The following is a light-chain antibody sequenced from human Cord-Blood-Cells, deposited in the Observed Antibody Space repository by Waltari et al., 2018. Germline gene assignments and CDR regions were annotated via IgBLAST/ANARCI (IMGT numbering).Light chain of an antibody. CDR1: QSLLHSDGQTY. Sequence: DMVMTHTPLSLSVTPGQPASISCKSSQSLLHSDGQTYLYWYLQKPGQSPQLLINEVSSRCSGGTDTLSGSGSGTDFTLIISRVEAEDVGVDYCRQGRRLPITFGQGTRLEIK. CDR3: RQGRRLPIT. V-gene: IGKV2-29*02. CDR2: EVS. J-gene: IGKJ5*01.